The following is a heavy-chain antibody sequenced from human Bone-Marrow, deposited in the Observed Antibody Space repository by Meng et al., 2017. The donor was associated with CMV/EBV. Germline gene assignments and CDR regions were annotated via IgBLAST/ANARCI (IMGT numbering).Heavy chain of an antibody. CDR1: GFTFSSYG. CDR3: AKENYDFWSGYYQNYFDY. CDR2: ISGSGGST. V-gene: IGHV3-23*01. Sequence: GGSLRLSCAASGFTFSSYGMHWVRQAPGKGLEWVSAISGSGGSTYYADSVKGRFTISRDNSKNTLYLQMNSLRAEDTAVYYCAKENYDFWSGYYQNYFDYWGQGTLVTVSS. J-gene: IGHJ4*02. D-gene: IGHD3-3*01.